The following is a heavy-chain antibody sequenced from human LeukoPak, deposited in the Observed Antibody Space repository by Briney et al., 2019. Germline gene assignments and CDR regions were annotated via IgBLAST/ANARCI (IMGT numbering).Heavy chain of an antibody. CDR1: GFTFSNNA. D-gene: IGHD5-24*01. CDR3: AKDAPYVDMATMVKAYFFDY. CDR2: ISGGGDST. Sequence: GGSLRLSCAASGFTFSNNAMSWVRQAPGKGREWVSGISGGGDSTSYADSVKGRFTISRDNSRNTLYLQMNSLRAEDTAIYYCAKDAPYVDMATMVKAYFFDYWGQGTLVTVSS. J-gene: IGHJ4*02. V-gene: IGHV3-23*01.